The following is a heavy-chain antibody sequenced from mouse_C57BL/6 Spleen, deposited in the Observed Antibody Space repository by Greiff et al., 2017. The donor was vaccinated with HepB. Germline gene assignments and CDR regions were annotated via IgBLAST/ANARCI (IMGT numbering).Heavy chain of an antibody. D-gene: IGHD2-4*01. Sequence: VQLVESGPELVKPGASVKISCKASGYAFSSSWMNWVKQRPGKGLEWIGRIYPGDGDTNYNGKFKGKATLTADKSSSTAYMQLSSLTSEDSAVYFCARSYDYDAPFAYWGQGTLVTVSA. CDR3: ARSYDYDAPFAY. V-gene: IGHV1-82*01. CDR1: GYAFSSSW. CDR2: IYPGDGDT. J-gene: IGHJ3*01.